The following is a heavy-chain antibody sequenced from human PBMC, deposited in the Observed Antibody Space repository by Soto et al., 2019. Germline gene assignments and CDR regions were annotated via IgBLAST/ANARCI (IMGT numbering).Heavy chain of an antibody. CDR1: GGSVCISGFS. Sequence: PSETLSLTCAACGGSVCISGFSGSLNRQPPGKGLEWIGDVSSSGSTYYNPSLKSRVTISVDRSKNQFSLKLSSVTAADTAVYYCARARYRDGYCTNGVCYGPPYYFDYWGQGTLVTVSS. CDR2: VSSSGST. V-gene: IGHV4-30-4*07. J-gene: IGHJ4*02. CDR3: ARARYRDGYCTNGVCYGPPYYFDY. D-gene: IGHD2-8*01.